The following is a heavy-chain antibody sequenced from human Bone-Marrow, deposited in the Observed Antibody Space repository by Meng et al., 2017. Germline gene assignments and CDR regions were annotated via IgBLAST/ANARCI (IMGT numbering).Heavy chain of an antibody. CDR1: GASISSGDYF. CDR2: ISYSGGT. D-gene: IGHD4-17*01. Sequence: QVQLQESGPGLVKPSQTLSLTCTVAGASISSGDYFWIWIRQPPGKGLEWIGYISYSGGTYSNPSLRSRLTISRDTSKNQFSLKLSSVTAADTAVYYCARDRNDYGSHYFDYWGQGTLVTVSS. CDR3: ARDRNDYGSHYFDY. V-gene: IGHV4-30-4*01. J-gene: IGHJ4*02.